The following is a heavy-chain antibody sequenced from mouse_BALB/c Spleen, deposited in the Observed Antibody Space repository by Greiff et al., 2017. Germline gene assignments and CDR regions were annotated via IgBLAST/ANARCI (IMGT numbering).Heavy chain of an antibody. Sequence: VQVVESGPGLVAPSQSLSITCTVSGFSLTSYGVHWVRQPPGKGLEWLGVIWAGGSTNYNSALMSRLSISKDNSKSQVFLKMNSLQTDDTAMYYCARGGYGYGVRDYFDYWGQGTTLTVSS. CDR1: GFSLTSYG. CDR2: IWAGGST. CDR3: ARGGYGYGVRDYFDY. D-gene: IGHD1-2*01. J-gene: IGHJ2*01. V-gene: IGHV2-9*02.